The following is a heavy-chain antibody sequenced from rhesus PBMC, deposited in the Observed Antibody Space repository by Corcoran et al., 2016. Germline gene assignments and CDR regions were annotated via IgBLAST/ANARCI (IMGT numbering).Heavy chain of an antibody. Sequence: QVQLQESGPGLVKPSETLSLTCAVSGGSISRTYWSWIPQAPGKGLEWIGRIDGSGGSTDYNPSLKSRVTISKDTSKNQLALKLSSVTAAATAVYYCARDGISTSWGRGVLVTVSS. J-gene: IGHJ5-2*02. CDR3: ARDGISTS. CDR1: GGSISRTY. CDR2: IDGSGGST. V-gene: IGHV4-160*01. D-gene: IGHD5-42*01.